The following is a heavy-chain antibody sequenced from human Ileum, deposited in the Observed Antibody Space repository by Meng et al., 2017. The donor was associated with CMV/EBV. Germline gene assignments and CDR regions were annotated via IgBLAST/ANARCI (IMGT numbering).Heavy chain of an antibody. J-gene: IGHJ4*02. CDR3: ARDMKGNRGRSWYPASYYFDY. V-gene: IGHV1-2*02. CDR1: GYTFTGYY. Sequence: ASVKVSCKASGYTFTGYYIHWVRQAPGQGLEWMGWIDPNSGGTNYAQKFQGRVTMTRDTSISTAYMELSRLRSDDTAVYYCARDMKGNRGRSWYPASYYFDYWGQGTLVTVSS. CDR2: IDPNSGGT. D-gene: IGHD6-13*01.